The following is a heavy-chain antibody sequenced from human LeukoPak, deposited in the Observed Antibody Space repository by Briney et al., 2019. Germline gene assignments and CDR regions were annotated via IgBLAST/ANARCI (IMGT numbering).Heavy chain of an antibody. CDR1: GYSISSGYY. CDR2: IYHSGST. CDR3: ARDEDSGSYYAFHSLDY. V-gene: IGHV4-38-2*02. Sequence: SETLSLTCTVSGYSISSGYYWGWIRQPPGKGLEWIGSIYHSGSTYYNPSLKSRVTISVDTSKNQFSLKLSSVTAADTAVYYCARDEDSGSYYAFHSLDYWGQGTLVTVSS. J-gene: IGHJ4*02. D-gene: IGHD1-26*01.